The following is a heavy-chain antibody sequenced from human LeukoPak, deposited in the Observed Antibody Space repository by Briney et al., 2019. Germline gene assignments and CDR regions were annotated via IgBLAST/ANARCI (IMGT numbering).Heavy chain of an antibody. V-gene: IGHV3-30-3*01. D-gene: IGHD3-10*01. CDR2: ISYDGSNR. Sequence: GGSLRLSCAASGFTFSNYNMNWVRQAPGRGLEWVAIISYDGSNRYYLDSVKGRFTISRDNSENTLYLQMNSLRGEDTAVYYCARDWLASFYFDLWGQGTLVTVSS. CDR1: GFTFSNYN. J-gene: IGHJ4*02. CDR3: ARDWLASFYFDL.